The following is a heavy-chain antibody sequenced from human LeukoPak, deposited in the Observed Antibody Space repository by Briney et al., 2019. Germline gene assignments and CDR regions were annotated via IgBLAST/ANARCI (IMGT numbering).Heavy chain of an antibody. Sequence: HGESLKISCKGSGYSFTSYWIGWVRQMPGKGLEWMGIIYPGDSDTRYSPSFQGQVTISADKSISTAYLQWSSLKASDTAMYYCARGGTVDIVATSGGYNWFDPWGQGTLVTVSS. CDR3: ARGGTVDIVATSGGYNWFDP. CDR1: GYSFTSYW. CDR2: IYPGDSDT. J-gene: IGHJ5*02. D-gene: IGHD5-12*01. V-gene: IGHV5-51*01.